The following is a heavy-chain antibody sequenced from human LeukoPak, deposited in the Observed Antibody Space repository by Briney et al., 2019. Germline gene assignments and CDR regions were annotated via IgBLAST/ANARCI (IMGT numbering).Heavy chain of an antibody. V-gene: IGHV4-59*01. CDR1: GGSISNYF. Sequence: SETLSLTCTVSGGSISNYFWNWIRQSPGKRLEWIGFVYYSGSTNYNPSLKSRVTISVDTSKNQFSLKLSSVTAADTAVYYCARTLYSNYPWVDYWGQGTLVTVSS. D-gene: IGHD4-11*01. CDR3: ARTLYSNYPWVDY. J-gene: IGHJ4*02. CDR2: VYYSGST.